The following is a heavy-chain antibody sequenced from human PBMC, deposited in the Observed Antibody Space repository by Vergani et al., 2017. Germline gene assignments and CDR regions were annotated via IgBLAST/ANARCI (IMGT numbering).Heavy chain of an antibody. V-gene: IGHV4-39*07. J-gene: IGHJ4*02. CDR3: ARANYGDHGYFDY. CDR1: GGSISSSSYY. CDR2: IYTSGST. D-gene: IGHD4-17*01. Sequence: QVQLQESGPGLVKPSETLSLTCTVSGGSISSSSYYWGWIRQPPGKGLEWIGSIYTSGSTNYNPSLKSRVTMSVDTSKNQFSLKLSSVTAADTAVYYCARANYGDHGYFDYWGQGTLVTVSS.